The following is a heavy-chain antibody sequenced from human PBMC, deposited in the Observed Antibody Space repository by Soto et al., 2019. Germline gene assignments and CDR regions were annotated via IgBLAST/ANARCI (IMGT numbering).Heavy chain of an antibody. J-gene: IGHJ4*02. Sequence: QVQLVESGGGVVQPGRSLRLSCAASGFTFSSYAMHWVRQAPGKGLEWVAVISYDGSNKYYADSVKGRFTISRDNSKNTLYLQMNSLRAEDTAVYYCARDGELYKPIVLMVYAGYYFDYWGQGTLVTVSS. CDR3: ARDGELYKPIVLMVYAGYYFDY. V-gene: IGHV3-30-3*01. CDR1: GFTFSSYA. D-gene: IGHD2-8*01. CDR2: ISYDGSNK.